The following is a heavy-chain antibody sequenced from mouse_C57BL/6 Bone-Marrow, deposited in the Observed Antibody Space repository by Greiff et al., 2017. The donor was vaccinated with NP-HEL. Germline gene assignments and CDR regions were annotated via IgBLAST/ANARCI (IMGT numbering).Heavy chain of an antibody. J-gene: IGHJ3*01. CDR3: TATVVAY. V-gene: IGHV14-4*01. CDR1: GFNIKDDY. CDR2: IDPENGDT. Sequence: EVQLQESGAELVRPGASVKLSCTASGFNIKDDYMHWVKQRPEQGLEWIGWIDPENGDTEYASKFQGKATITADTSSNTAYLQLSSLTSEDTAVYYCTATVVAYWGQGTLVTVSA. D-gene: IGHD1-1*02.